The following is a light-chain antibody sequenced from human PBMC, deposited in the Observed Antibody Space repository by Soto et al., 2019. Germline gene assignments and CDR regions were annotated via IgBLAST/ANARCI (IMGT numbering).Light chain of an antibody. CDR1: QSVGNNY. CDR3: HQYAYAPLT. J-gene: IGKJ4*01. CDR2: HSS. Sequence: EIVLTQSPGSLSLSPGERATLSCRASQSVGNNYLAWYQQKPGQPPRLLIYHSSIRASGIPDRFSGSGSGAAFTLTISRLEPEDFAVYYCHQYAYAPLTFGGGTRVEIK. V-gene: IGKV3-20*01.